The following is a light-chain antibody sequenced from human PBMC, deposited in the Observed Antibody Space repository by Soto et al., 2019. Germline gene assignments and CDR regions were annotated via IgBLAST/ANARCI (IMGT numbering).Light chain of an antibody. CDR1: SSNIGSNT. J-gene: IGLJ1*01. V-gene: IGLV1-44*01. CDR2: SNN. Sequence: QSVLTQPPSASGTPGQRVTISCSGSSSNIGSNTVNWYQQLPGTAPKLLIYSNNQRPSGVPDRFSDSKSGPSASLAICGLQSEDEADYYCAAGDDSLNGYVFGTGTKLTFL. CDR3: AAGDDSLNGYV.